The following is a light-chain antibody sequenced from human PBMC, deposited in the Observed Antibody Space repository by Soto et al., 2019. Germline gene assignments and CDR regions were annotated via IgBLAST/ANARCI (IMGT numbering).Light chain of an antibody. CDR2: DVS. CDR3: SSYTRSSTLV. V-gene: IGLV2-14*01. CDR1: SSDVGRYNY. Sequence: QSVLTQPASVSGSPGQSITMSCTGTSSDVGRYNYVSWYQQHPGKAPKLMVYDVSYRPSGVSNRFSGSKSGNTASLTISGLQAEDEADYYCSSYTRSSTLVFGGGTKLTVL. J-gene: IGLJ3*02.